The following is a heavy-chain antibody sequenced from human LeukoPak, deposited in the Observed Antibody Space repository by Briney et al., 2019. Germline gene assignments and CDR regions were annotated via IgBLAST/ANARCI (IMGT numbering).Heavy chain of an antibody. D-gene: IGHD6-19*01. CDR2: ISGSGGST. Sequence: GGSLRLSCAASGFTFGSYAMYWVRQAPGKGLEGVSGISGSGGSTFYADSVEGRFTISRDNSENTVYLQMNSQRADDTAIYYCAKTTAGYSSGRYPGWPVDYWGQGTLVTVSS. J-gene: IGHJ4*02. V-gene: IGHV3-23*01. CDR3: AKTTAGYSSGRYPGWPVDY. CDR1: GFTFGSYA.